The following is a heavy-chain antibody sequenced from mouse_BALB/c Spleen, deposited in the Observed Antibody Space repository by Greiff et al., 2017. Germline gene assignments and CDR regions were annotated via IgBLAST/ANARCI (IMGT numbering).Heavy chain of an antibody. Sequence: DVQLVESGGGLVKPGGSLKLSCAASGFTFSDYYMYWVRQTPEKRLEWVATISDGGSYTYYPDSVKGRFTISRDNAKNNLYLQMSSLKSEDTAMYYCARDGYYDYFYAMDYWGQGTSVTVSS. CDR1: GFTFSDYY. J-gene: IGHJ4*01. CDR2: ISDGGSYT. D-gene: IGHD2-4*01. CDR3: ARDGYYDYFYAMDY. V-gene: IGHV5-4*02.